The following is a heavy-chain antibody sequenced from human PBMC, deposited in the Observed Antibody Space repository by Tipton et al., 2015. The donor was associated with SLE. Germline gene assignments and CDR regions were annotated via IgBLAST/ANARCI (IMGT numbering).Heavy chain of an antibody. J-gene: IGHJ4*02. CDR2: IYYSGST. CDR3: AKDYNYDYPDYK. Sequence: TLSLTCTVSGGSISSYYWSWIRQPPGKGLEWIGYIYYSGSTNYNPSLESRVTISIDKSRNQFSLNLNSVTAADTAVYYCAKDYNYDYPDYKWGQGTLVIVSS. CDR1: GGSISSYY. D-gene: IGHD4-17*01. V-gene: IGHV4-59*12.